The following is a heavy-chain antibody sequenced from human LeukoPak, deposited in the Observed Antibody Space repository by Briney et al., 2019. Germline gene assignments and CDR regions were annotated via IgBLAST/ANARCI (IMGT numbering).Heavy chain of an antibody. CDR1: GFTFSSNW. Sequence: GGSLRLSCAASGFTFSSNWMHWVRQAPGKGLVWVARINEDGSTTNYADSVKGRFTISRDNAKNTLYLQMNSLRAEDTAVYYCVRDLGGRSGHWGQGTLVTVSS. D-gene: IGHD1-26*01. V-gene: IGHV3-74*01. CDR3: VRDLGGRSGH. J-gene: IGHJ4*02. CDR2: INEDGSTT.